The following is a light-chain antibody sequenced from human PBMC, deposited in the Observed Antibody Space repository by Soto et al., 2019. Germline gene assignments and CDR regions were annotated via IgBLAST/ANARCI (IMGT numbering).Light chain of an antibody. J-gene: IGKJ5*01. CDR1: QVLSTS. CDR2: AAS. Sequence: GESVTITCRASQVLSTSLAWYQVKPGKAPKLLTYAASTLESGVPSRFSATVSGTEFSLTITSLQPEDFATYYCQQLFDSPITLGQGTRLEIK. CDR3: QQLFDSPIT. V-gene: IGKV1-9*01.